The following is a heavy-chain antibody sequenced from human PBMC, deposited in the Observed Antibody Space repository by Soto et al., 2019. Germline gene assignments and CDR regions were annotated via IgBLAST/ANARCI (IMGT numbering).Heavy chain of an antibody. J-gene: IGHJ5*02. CDR3: ARDQLEGNWFDP. V-gene: IGHV4-30-2*01. CDR2: IYHSGST. D-gene: IGHD1-1*01. CDR1: EGSIVSVGGC. Sequence: PSVTLCLPCAVSEGSIVSVGGCWNLIRQPPGKGLEWIGYIYHSGSTLYNPSLKSRVTISVDKSKNQFSLKLSSVTAADTAVYYCARDQLEGNWFDPWGQGTLVTVSS.